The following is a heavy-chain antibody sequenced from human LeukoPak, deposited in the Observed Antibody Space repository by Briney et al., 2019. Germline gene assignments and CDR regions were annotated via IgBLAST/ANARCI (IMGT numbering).Heavy chain of an antibody. Sequence: SETLSLTCAVYGGSFSGYYWSWIRQPPGKGLEWIGEINHSGSTNYNPSLKSRVTISVDTSKNQFSLKLSSVTAADTAVYYCAREPGYCSGGSCYSADPFDYWGQGILVTVSS. J-gene: IGHJ4*02. V-gene: IGHV4-34*01. D-gene: IGHD2-15*01. CDR3: AREPGYCSGGSCYSADPFDY. CDR2: INHSGST. CDR1: GGSFSGYY.